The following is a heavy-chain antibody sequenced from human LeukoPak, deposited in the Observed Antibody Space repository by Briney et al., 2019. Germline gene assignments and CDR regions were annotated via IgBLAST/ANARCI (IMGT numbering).Heavy chain of an antibody. CDR2: IYTSGST. Sequence: TSQTLSLTCIVSGGSISSGNYYWSWIRQPAGKGLEWIGRIYTSGSTNYNPSLKSRLTISLDTSKNQFSLKLSSVTAADTAVYYCARDHRESFYEFWSAFDPRGQGTLVTVSS. J-gene: IGHJ5*02. CDR1: GGSISSGNYY. V-gene: IGHV4-61*02. CDR3: ARDHRESFYEFWSAFDP. D-gene: IGHD3-3*01.